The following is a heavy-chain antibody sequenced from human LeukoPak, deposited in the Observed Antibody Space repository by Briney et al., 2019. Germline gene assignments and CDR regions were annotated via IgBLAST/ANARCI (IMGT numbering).Heavy chain of an antibody. V-gene: IGHV3-43*01. CDR2: VSWDGDTT. CDR1: GFTFDDYI. J-gene: IGHJ3*02. D-gene: IGHD2/OR15-2a*01. CDR3: ARRLYIVRGAFDI. Sequence: QPGGSLRLSCAASGFTFDDYIMHWVRQAPGKGLERVSLVSWDGDTTYYADSVKGRFTISRDNSKNTVHLQMNNLRAEDTAMYFCARRLYIVRGAFDIWGQGTMVTVSS.